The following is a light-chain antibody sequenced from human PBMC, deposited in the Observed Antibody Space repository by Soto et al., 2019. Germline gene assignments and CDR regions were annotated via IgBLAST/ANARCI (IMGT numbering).Light chain of an antibody. CDR1: SSDVDDYKY. Sequence: QSALTQPASVSGSPGQSITVSCTGTSSDVDDYKYVSWYQQHPGKAPKLIIYDVSVRPSGVSSRFSGSKSDNTASLTISGLQTEDEADYHCSIYTSTGTYVYGTGTKLTVL. CDR2: DVS. CDR3: SIYTSTGTYV. V-gene: IGLV2-14*03. J-gene: IGLJ1*01.